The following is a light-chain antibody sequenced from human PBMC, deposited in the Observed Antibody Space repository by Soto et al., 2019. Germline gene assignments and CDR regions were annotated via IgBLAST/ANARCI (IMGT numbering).Light chain of an antibody. J-gene: IGKJ2*01. V-gene: IGKV3-20*01. CDR2: GAS. CDR1: QSLTSSY. CDR3: QQYDSSPYT. Sequence: EIVLTQSPGTLSLSPGERATLSCRASQSLTSSYFAWYKQRPGQAPTLLIYGASSRATGIPDRFSGSGSGTDFTLTISRLEPEDFAVYYCQQYDSSPYTFGQGTKLEI.